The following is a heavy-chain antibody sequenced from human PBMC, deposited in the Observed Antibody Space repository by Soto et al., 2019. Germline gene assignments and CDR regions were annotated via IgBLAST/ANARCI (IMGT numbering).Heavy chain of an antibody. CDR3: VSDRGYGHASVPYS. CDR1: GFTFTSYG. D-gene: IGHD5-18*01. CDR2: ISYDGGLQ. V-gene: IGHV3-30*13. Sequence: QAHLVESGGGVVQPGRSLRLSCAASGFTFTSYGMHWVRQAPGTRLKWVAVISYDGGLQHYADSVKGRFTISRDNSKNRVLLQMNSLRAEDTAVYYCVSDRGYGHASVPYSWGQGTLVSVSS. J-gene: IGHJ4*02.